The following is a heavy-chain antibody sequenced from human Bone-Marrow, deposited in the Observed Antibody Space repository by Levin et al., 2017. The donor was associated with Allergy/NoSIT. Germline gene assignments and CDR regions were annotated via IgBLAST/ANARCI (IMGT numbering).Heavy chain of an antibody. CDR2: IKNSGTT. J-gene: IGHJ6*02. V-gene: IGHV4-59*01. CDR1: GGSISNSY. D-gene: IGHD5-12*01. Sequence: KPSETLSLTCSVSGGSISNSYWSWIRQAPGKGLEWIGYIKNSGTTKYNPSLNSRVTISADTSKNQVSLRLTSVTAADTAVYYCASLGYTISYYDYATDVWGQGTTVTVSS. CDR3: ASLGYTISYYDYATDV.